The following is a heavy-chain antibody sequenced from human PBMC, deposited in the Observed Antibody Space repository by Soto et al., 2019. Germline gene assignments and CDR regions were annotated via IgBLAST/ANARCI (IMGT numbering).Heavy chain of an antibody. V-gene: IGHV3-74*03. CDR3: ARAICSGGRCYLFDL. CDR1: GFMFSGYC. CDR2: IKGDGSCI. Sequence: GSLRLSCAASGFMFSGYCMHWVRQAPGKGLVWVSRIKGDGSCITYADSVKGRFAISRDNAKNTLYPQMNSLRVEDTAVYYCARAICSGGRCYLFDLWGQGTLVTVSS. J-gene: IGHJ4*02. D-gene: IGHD2-15*01.